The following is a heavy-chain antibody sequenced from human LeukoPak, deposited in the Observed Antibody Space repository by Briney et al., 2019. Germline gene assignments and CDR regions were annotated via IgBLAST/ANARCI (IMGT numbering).Heavy chain of an antibody. J-gene: IGHJ3*02. CDR2: ISSSSSTI. D-gene: IGHD3-9*01. V-gene: IGHV3-48*04. CDR1: GFTFSSYS. CDR3: ARDRPRYYDILTGYAGGAFDI. Sequence: AGGSLRLSCAASGFTFSSYSMNWVRQAPGKGLEWVSYISSSSSTIYYADSVKGRFTISRDNAKNSLYLQMNSLRAEDTAVYYCARDRPRYYDILTGYAGGAFDIWGQGTMVTVSS.